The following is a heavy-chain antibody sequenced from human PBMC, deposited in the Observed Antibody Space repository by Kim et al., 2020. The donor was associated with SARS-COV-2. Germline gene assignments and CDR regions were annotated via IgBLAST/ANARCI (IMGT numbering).Heavy chain of an antibody. J-gene: IGHJ4*02. CDR3: ARRAYYYDSSGYGYYFDY. CDR2: IYYSGST. Sequence: SETLSLTCTVSGGSISSSSYYWGWIRQPPGKGLEWIGSIYYSGSTYYNPSLKCRVTISVDTSKNQFSLKLSSVTAADTAVYYCARRAYYYDSSGYGYYFDYXGQGTLVTVSS. D-gene: IGHD3-22*01. V-gene: IGHV4-39*01. CDR1: GGSISSSSYY.